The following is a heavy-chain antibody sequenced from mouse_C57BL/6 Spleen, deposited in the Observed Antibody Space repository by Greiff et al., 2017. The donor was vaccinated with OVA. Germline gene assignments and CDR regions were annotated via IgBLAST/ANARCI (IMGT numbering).Heavy chain of an antibody. J-gene: IGHJ1*03. Sequence: VQLQQSGAELVKPGASVKLSCTASGFTFTDYSMHWVKQRPDQGLEWIGRIDPADGETKYTQKFQGKATLTADTSSNTAYLQLSSLTSEDTAVYYCARNYDYDEWYFDVWGTGTTVTVSS. CDR1: GFTFTDYS. V-gene: IGHV14-2*01. CDR2: IDPADGET. D-gene: IGHD2-4*01. CDR3: ARNYDYDEWYFDV.